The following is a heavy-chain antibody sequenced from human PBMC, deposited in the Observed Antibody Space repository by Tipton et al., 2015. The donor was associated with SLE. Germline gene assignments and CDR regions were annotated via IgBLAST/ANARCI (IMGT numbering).Heavy chain of an antibody. J-gene: IGHJ4*02. CDR1: GFTFSNYA. Sequence: LRLSCTASGFTFSNYAMNWIRQSPGKGLEWIGDISHSGTTNYNSSLRGRVTISGDTSKNQFSLKLFSVTAADTAVYYCARVTSTATYYEDFWGQGTLVTVSS. CDR3: ARVTSTATYYEDF. D-gene: IGHD3-16*01. V-gene: IGHV4-34*01. CDR2: ISHSGTT.